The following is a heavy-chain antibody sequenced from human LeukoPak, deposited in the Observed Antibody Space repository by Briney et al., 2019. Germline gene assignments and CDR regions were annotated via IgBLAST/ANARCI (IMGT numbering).Heavy chain of an antibody. Sequence: ASVTVSCKASGYTFTGYYIHWVRQAPGQGLEWMGWIYPYSGDTNYAQNFQGRVTMTRDTSISTAYMELSSQKSDDTAVYYCARDRNSGSSLDIWGQGTMLTVSS. D-gene: IGHD6-6*01. V-gene: IGHV1-2*02. J-gene: IGHJ3*02. CDR1: GYTFTGYY. CDR2: IYPYSGDT. CDR3: ARDRNSGSSLDI.